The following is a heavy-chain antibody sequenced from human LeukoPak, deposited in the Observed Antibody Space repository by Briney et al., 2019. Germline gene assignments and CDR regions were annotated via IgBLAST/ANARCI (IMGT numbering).Heavy chain of an antibody. J-gene: IGHJ4*02. D-gene: IGHD3-10*01. CDR3: ARDRVSGGNDY. CDR2: INPNNGYS. Sequence: ASVKVSCKASGYTFTGYDLHWVRQAPGQGLEYMGWINPNNGYSKNTQTFQGRVTMTRDTSISTDYMELTRLRSDDTAVYYCARDRVSGGNDYWGQGTLVTVSS. V-gene: IGHV1-2*02. CDR1: GYTFTGYD.